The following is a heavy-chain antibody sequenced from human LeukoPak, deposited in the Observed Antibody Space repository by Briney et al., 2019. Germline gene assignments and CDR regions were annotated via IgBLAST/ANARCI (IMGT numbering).Heavy chain of an antibody. V-gene: IGHV1-46*01. CDR3: ARSYGDYDGGY. J-gene: IGHJ4*02. D-gene: IGHD4-17*01. Sequence: ASVKVSCKAFGYTFTSNYMHWVRQAPGQGPEWMGVISPSGGSTTYAQKFQGRVTLTRDMSTSTDYLELSSLRSDDTAVYYCARSYGDYDGGYWGQGTLVTVSS. CDR1: GYTFTSNY. CDR2: ISPSGGST.